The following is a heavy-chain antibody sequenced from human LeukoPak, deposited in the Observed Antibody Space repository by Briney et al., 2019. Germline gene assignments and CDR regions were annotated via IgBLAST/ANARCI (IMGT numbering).Heavy chain of an antibody. CDR2: ISSSGSSI. J-gene: IGHJ4*02. D-gene: IGHD1-7*01. CDR1: GFTFSSYS. CDR3: TRPRTGTTDY. Sequence: KPGGSLGLSCAASGFTFSSYSMNWVRQAPGKGLEWVSYISSSGSSIYYADSVKGRFTMSRDNAKNSLYLQMNSLSAEDTAVYYCTRPRTGTTDYWGQGTLVTVSS. V-gene: IGHV3-21*01.